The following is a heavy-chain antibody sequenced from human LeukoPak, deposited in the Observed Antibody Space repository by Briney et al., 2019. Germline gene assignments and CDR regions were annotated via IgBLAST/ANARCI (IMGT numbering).Heavy chain of an antibody. V-gene: IGHV3-53*01. Sequence: GGSLRLSCAASGFTVSSNYMSWVRQAPGKGLEWVSVIYSGGSTYYADSVKGRFTISRDNSKNTLYLQMNSLRAEDTAVHYCARVGARYYGSGSYDGYYFDYWGQGTLVTVSS. J-gene: IGHJ4*02. D-gene: IGHD3-10*01. CDR2: IYSGGST. CDR1: GFTVSSNY. CDR3: ARVGARYYGSGSYDGYYFDY.